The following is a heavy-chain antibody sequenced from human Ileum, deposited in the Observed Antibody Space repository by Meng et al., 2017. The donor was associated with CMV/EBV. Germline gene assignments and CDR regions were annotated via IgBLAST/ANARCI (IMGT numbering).Heavy chain of an antibody. V-gene: IGHV3-30*02. CDR3: AKPPRGQWLNYFDY. CDR2: IRYDGSNK. Sequence: GESLKISCAASGFTFSSYGMHWVRQAPGKGLEWVAFIRYDGSNKYYADSVKGRFTISRDNFKNTLYLQMNSLRAEDTAVYYCAKPPRGQWLNYFDYWGQGTLVTVSS. CDR1: GFTFSSYG. D-gene: IGHD6-19*01. J-gene: IGHJ4*02.